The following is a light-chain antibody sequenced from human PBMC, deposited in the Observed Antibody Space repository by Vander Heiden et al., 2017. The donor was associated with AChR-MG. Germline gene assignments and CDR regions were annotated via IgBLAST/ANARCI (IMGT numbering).Light chain of an antibody. CDR1: QTIFYSSTNKDY. V-gene: IGKV4-1*01. CDR3: QQDATSPYT. J-gene: IGKJ2*01. Sequence: DIVMTQSPDSLAVSLGERATINCKSSQTIFYSSTNKDYLAWYQQKPGQPPKLLISWASARESGVPDRFSGSGSGTDFTLTISSLQAEDVAVYYCQQDATSPYTFGQGTQLEI. CDR2: WAS.